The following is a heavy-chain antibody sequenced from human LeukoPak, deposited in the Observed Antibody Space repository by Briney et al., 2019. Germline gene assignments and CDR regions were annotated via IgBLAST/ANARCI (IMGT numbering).Heavy chain of an antibody. D-gene: IGHD4-17*01. J-gene: IGHJ5*02. V-gene: IGHV1-18*01. CDR3: ARAGYGDSDSGGRFDP. Sequence: ASVKVSCKASGYTFTSYGISWVRQAPGQGLEWMGWISAYNGNTNYAQKLQGGVTMTTDTSTSTAYMELRSLRSDDTAVYYCARAGYGDSDSGGRFDPWGQGTLVTVSS. CDR2: ISAYNGNT. CDR1: GYTFTSYG.